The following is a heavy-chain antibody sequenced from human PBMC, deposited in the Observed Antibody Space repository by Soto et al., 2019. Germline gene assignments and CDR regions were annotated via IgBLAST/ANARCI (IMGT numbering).Heavy chain of an antibody. CDR2: ISYDGSNK. J-gene: IGHJ6*02. Sequence: HPGGSLRLSCAASGFTFSSYGMHWVRQAPGKGLEWVAVISYDGSNKYYADSVKGRFTISRDNSKNTLYLQMNSLRAEDTAVYYCAKDFSIARPVNGMDVWGQGTTVTVSS. CDR1: GFTFSSYG. CDR3: AKDFSIARPVNGMDV. V-gene: IGHV3-30*18. D-gene: IGHD6-6*01.